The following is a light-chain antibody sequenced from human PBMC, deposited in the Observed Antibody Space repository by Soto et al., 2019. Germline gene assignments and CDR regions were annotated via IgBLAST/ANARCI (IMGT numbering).Light chain of an antibody. V-gene: IGKV4-1*01. Sequence: DIVMTQSPDSLAVSLGERATINCKSSQSVLYSSNNKNYLAWYQQKPGQPPKLLIYWASTRDSGVPDRFSGSGSGTDFTLTISSLQAEDVAVYYCQQYYSIWTFGQGTKVEIK. CDR2: WAS. J-gene: IGKJ1*01. CDR3: QQYYSIWT. CDR1: QSVLYSSNNKNY.